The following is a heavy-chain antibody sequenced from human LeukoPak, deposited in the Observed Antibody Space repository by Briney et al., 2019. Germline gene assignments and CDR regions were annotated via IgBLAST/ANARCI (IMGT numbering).Heavy chain of an antibody. D-gene: IGHD2-2*01. CDR2: ISGSGGST. Sequence: GSLRLSCAASGFTFSRYAISWVRPAPGKGLELVSAISGSGGSTYYADSVKGRFTISRDNSKNTLYLQMNSLRAEDTAVYYCAKPRPGSTSWYEFDYWGQGTLITVSS. CDR3: AKPRPGSTSWYEFDY. V-gene: IGHV3-23*01. CDR1: GFTFSRYA. J-gene: IGHJ4*02.